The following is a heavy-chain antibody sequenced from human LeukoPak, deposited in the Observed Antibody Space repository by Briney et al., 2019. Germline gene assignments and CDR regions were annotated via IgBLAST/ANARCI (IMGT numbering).Heavy chain of an antibody. D-gene: IGHD2-21*02. CDR2: ISSNGGGT. CDR3: AKGYNKHIVVVTAPDY. J-gene: IGHJ4*02. CDR1: GFTFSSYA. Sequence: GGSLRLSCVVSGFTFSSYAMHWVRQAPGKGLEFVSAISSNGGGTYYANSVKGRFTISRDNSKNMLYLQMGSLRAEDMAVYYCAKGYNKHIVVVTAPDYWGQGTLVTVSS. V-gene: IGHV3-64*01.